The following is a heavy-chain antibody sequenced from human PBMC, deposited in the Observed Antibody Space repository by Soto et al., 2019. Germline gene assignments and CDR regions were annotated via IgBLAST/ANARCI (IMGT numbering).Heavy chain of an antibody. CDR1: GDSVSSNSAA. CDR2: TYYRSKWYN. J-gene: IGHJ5*02. V-gene: IGHV6-1*01. D-gene: IGHD3-10*01. CDR3: ARVAETDFCASPTMAQRGWFDP. Sequence: SQTLSLTCAISGDSVSSNSAAWHWIRQSPSRGLEWLGRTYYRSKWYNDYAVSVKSRITINPDTSRNQFSLQLNSVTPEDTAVYYCARVAETDFCASPTMAQRGWFDPWGQGTLVTVSS.